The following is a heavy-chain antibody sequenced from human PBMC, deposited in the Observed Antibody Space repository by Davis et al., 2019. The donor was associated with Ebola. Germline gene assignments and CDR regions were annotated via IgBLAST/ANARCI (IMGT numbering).Heavy chain of an antibody. Sequence: GESLKISCAASGFTFSSYSLSWVRQAPGKGLEWVASMTGSGSHQYYADSVQGRFTISRDNAKNSLFLQMNSRRADDTAVYYCARDVGGRAGYWGQGTLVTVSS. CDR1: GFTFSSYS. V-gene: IGHV3-21*01. J-gene: IGHJ4*02. CDR2: MTGSGSHQ. CDR3: ARDVGGRAGY.